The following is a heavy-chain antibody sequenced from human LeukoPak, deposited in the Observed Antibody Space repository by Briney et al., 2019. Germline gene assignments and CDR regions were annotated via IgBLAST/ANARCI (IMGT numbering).Heavy chain of an antibody. J-gene: IGHJ6*04. Sequence: GRSLRLSCAASGFTFSSYGMHWVRQAPGKGLEWVAVIWYDGSNKYYADSVKGRFTISRDNSKNTLYLQMNSLRAEDTAVYYCARSDGASYYYGSGPIPAWGKGTTVTVSS. CDR3: ARSDGASYYYGSGPIPA. D-gene: IGHD3-10*01. V-gene: IGHV3-33*01. CDR1: GFTFSSYG. CDR2: IWYDGSNK.